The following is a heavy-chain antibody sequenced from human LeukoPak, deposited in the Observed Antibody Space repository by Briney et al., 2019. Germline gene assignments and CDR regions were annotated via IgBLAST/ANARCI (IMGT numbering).Heavy chain of an antibody. CDR3: ARDHDYGMDV. CDR2: ISSSSSYI. CDR1: GFTFDDYG. Sequence: GGSLRLSCAASGFTFDDYGMTWVRQAPGKGLEWVSSISSSSSYIYYADSVKGRFTISRDNAKNSLYLQMNSLRAEDTAVYYCARDHDYGMDVWGQGTTVTVSS. J-gene: IGHJ6*02. V-gene: IGHV3-21*01.